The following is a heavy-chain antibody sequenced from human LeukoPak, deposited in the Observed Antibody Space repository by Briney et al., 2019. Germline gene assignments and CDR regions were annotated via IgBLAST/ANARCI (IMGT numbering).Heavy chain of an antibody. J-gene: IGHJ6*03. CDR2: IYHSGST. CDR3: ARVQYSSSSGYGYYYYYYMDV. D-gene: IGHD6-6*01. CDR1: GYSISTGYY. V-gene: IGHV4-38-2*01. Sequence: SDSLSLTCAVSGYSISTGYYWGSIRQPPGKGLEWIGRIYHSGSTSHNPSLKSRVTISVDTSKNQFSLKLSSVTAADTAVYYCARVQYSSSSGYGYYYYYYMDVWGKGTTVTVSS.